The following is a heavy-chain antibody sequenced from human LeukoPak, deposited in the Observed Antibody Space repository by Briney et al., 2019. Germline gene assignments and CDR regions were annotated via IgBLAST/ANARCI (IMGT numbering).Heavy chain of an antibody. D-gene: IGHD5-18*01. CDR2: IYYSGST. J-gene: IGHJ4*02. Sequence: SETLSLTCTVPGGSISSSSYYWGWIRQPPGKGLEWIGSIYYSGSTYYNPSLKSRVTISVDTSKNQFSLKLSSVTAADTAVYYCARRGYSYGYMGYWGQGTLVTVSS. CDR3: ARRGYSYGYMGY. V-gene: IGHV4-39*01. CDR1: GGSISSSSYY.